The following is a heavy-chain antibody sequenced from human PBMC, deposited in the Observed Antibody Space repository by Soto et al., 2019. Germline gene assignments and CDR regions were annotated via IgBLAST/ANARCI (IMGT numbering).Heavy chain of an antibody. Sequence: SETLSLTCAVYGGSFSGYYWSWIRQPPGKGLEWIGEINHSGSTNYNPSLKSRVTISVDTSKNQYSLKLSSVTAADTAVYYCARSNKAMVLDYFEYWGQGTLVTVSS. CDR2: INHSGST. D-gene: IGHD5-18*01. V-gene: IGHV4-34*01. CDR1: GGSFSGYY. J-gene: IGHJ4*02. CDR3: ARSNKAMVLDYFEY.